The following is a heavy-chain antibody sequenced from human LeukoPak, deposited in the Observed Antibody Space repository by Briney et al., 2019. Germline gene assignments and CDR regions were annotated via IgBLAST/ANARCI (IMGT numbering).Heavy chain of an antibody. CDR2: IYTSGST. J-gene: IGHJ6*03. CDR3: ARDKYYYDSSGYPFYYYYMDV. CDR1: GDSISRYY. D-gene: IGHD3-22*01. Sequence: SETLSLTCTVSGDSISRYYWSWIRQPAGKGLEWIGRIYTSGSTNYNPSLKSRVTMSVDTSKNQFSLKLSSVTAADTAVYYCARDKYYYDSSGYPFYYYYMDVWGKGTTVTISS. V-gene: IGHV4-4*07.